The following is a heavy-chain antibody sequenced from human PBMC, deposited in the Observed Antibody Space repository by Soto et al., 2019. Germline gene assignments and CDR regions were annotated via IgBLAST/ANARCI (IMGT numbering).Heavy chain of an antibody. CDR1: GYTLTELS. Sequence: ASVKVSCKVSGYTLTELSMHWVRQAPGKGLEWMGGFDPEDGETIYAQKFQGRVTMTEDTSTDTAYMELSSLRSEDTAVYYCATHKPYSSSWPLEDVWGQGTTVTVSS. CDR3: ATHKPYSSSWPLEDV. D-gene: IGHD6-13*01. J-gene: IGHJ6*02. V-gene: IGHV1-24*01. CDR2: FDPEDGET.